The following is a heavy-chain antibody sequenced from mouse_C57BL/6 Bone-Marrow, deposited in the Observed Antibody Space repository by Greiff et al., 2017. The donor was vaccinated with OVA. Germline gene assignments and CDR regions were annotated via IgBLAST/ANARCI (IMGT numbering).Heavy chain of an antibody. J-gene: IGHJ2*01. CDR1: GYSFTGYY. Sequence: VQLKQSGPELVKPGASVKISCKASGYSFTGYYMNWVKQSPEKSLEWIGEINPSTGGTTYNQKFKAKATLTVDKSSSTAYMQLKSLTSEDSAVYYCASNYYSFYYWGQGTTLTVSS. D-gene: IGHD1-3*01. CDR3: ASNYYSFYY. V-gene: IGHV1-42*01. CDR2: INPSTGGT.